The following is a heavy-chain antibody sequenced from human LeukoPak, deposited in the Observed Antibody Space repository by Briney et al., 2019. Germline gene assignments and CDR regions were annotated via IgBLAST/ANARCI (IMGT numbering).Heavy chain of an antibody. CDR3: ASNLIITRYFDY. Sequence: GGSLRLSCAASGFTFSSYAMSWVRQAPGKGLEWVSAISGSGGSTYYADSVKGRFTISRDNSKNTLYLQMNSLRAEDTAVYYCASNLIITRYFDYWGQGTLVTVSS. CDR1: GFTFSSYA. V-gene: IGHV3-23*01. J-gene: IGHJ4*02. D-gene: IGHD3-16*01. CDR2: ISGSGGST.